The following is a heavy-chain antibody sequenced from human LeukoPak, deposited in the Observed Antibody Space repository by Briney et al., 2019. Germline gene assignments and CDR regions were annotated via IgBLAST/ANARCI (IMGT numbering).Heavy chain of an antibody. CDR1: GFTFKNFA. D-gene: IGHD3-10*01. Sequence: GGSLSLSCAASGFTFKNFAMSGVPRAPGKGLEWVSGVSGSGDSTYYADSVKGRFTISRDNSKNTLYLQMNSLRAEDTAVYYCAKGYASGTYFHNYWGQGTLVTVSS. J-gene: IGHJ4*02. CDR3: AKGYASGTYFHNY. CDR2: VSGSGDST. V-gene: IGHV3-23*01.